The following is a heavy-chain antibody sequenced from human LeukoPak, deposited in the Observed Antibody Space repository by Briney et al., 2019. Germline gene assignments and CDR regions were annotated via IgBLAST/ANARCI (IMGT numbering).Heavy chain of an antibody. Sequence: GGSLRLSCAASGFTFSSYEMNWVRQAPGKGLEWVSYISSSGSIIYYADSVKGRFTISRDNAKNSLYLQMNSLRAEDTAVYYCARDRPDCSGGTCYYYYYGMDVWGQGTTVTVSS. CDR1: GFTFSSYE. D-gene: IGHD2-15*01. CDR2: ISSSGSII. CDR3: ARDRPDCSGGTCYYYYYGMDV. J-gene: IGHJ6*02. V-gene: IGHV3-48*03.